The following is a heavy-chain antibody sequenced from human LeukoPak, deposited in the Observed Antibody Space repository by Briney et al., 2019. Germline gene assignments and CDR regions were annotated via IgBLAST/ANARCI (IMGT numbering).Heavy chain of an antibody. J-gene: IGHJ4*02. CDR2: IIPIFGTA. CDR1: GGTFSNYA. Sequence: ASVKVSCKTSGGTFSNYAINWVRQAPGQGLEWMGGIIPIFGTANYAQKFQGRVTITTDESTCTAYMELSSLRSEDTAVYYCARVNTRGYSYGWIDYWGQGTLVTVSS. CDR3: ARVNTRGYSYGWIDY. D-gene: IGHD5-18*01. V-gene: IGHV1-69*05.